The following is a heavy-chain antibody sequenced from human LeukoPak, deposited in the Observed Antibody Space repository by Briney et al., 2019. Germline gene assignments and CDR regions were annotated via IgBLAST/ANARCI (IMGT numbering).Heavy chain of an antibody. CDR3: AIEENCSGGSCYSGYGY. D-gene: IGHD2-15*01. V-gene: IGHV4-38-2*02. J-gene: IGHJ4*02. CDR1: GYSISSGYY. Sequence: KPSETLSLTCTVSGYSISSGYYWGWIRQPPGKGLEWIGSIYHSGSTYYNPSLKSRVTISVDTSKNQFSLKLSSVTAADTAVYYCAIEENCSGGSCYSGYGYWGQGTLVTVSS. CDR2: IYHSGST.